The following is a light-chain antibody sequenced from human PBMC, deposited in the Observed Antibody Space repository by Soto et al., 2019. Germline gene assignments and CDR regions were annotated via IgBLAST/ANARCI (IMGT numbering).Light chain of an antibody. Sequence: EIVMTQSPATLSVSPGERATLSCWASQSVSSNLVWYQQKPGQAPRLLIYGASTRATGIPARFSGSGSGTEFTLTISSLQSEDFAIYYCQQYNNWPWTFGQGTKVDIK. V-gene: IGKV3-15*01. CDR2: GAS. CDR1: QSVSSN. J-gene: IGKJ1*01. CDR3: QQYNNWPWT.